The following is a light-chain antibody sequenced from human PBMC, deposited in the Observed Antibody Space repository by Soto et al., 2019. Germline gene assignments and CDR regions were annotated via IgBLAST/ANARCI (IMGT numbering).Light chain of an antibody. J-gene: IGLJ3*02. CDR2: EVS. CDR3: SSYTSSNTGV. V-gene: IGLV2-14*01. CDR1: SIDVVGYND. Sequence: QSALTQPASVSGSPGQSITISCTGTSIDVVGYNDVSWYQQHPGKVPRLMIYEVSNRPSGLSNRFSGSKSGNTASLTISGLQAEDEADYYCSSYTSSNTGVFGGGTKLTVL.